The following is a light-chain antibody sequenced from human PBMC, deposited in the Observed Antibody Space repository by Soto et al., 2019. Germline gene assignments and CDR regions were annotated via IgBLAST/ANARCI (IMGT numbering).Light chain of an antibody. V-gene: IGKV1-9*01. CDR1: QGISSY. CDR2: DAS. J-gene: IGKJ1*01. CDR3: QQINSYPRT. Sequence: DIQLTQSPSFLSASVGDRVTITCRASQGISSYLAWYQQKPGKAPKLLIFDASTLQSGVTPRCSGSGSGTEFTLTISSLQPEDFASYYCQQINSYPRTFGPGTKVEIK.